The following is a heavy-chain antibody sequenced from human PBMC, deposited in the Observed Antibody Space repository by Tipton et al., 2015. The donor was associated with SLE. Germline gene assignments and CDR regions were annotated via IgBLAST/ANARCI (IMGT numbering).Heavy chain of an antibody. D-gene: IGHD6-13*01. CDR2: VYFTGNT. Sequence: LRLSCTVSGGSISGTSHYWGWIRQSPGKGLEWIGSVYFTGNTNYNPSLKSRVNISVDTSKNQFFLRLKSVTAADTAVYYCARMSSSWSGGYFDGWGQGTLVTVSS. CDR1: GGSISGTSHY. CDR3: ARMSSSWSGGYFDG. V-gene: IGHV4-31*02. J-gene: IGHJ4*02.